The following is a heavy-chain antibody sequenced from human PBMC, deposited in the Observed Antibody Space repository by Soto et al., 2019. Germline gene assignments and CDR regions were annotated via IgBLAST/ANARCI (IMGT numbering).Heavy chain of an antibody. J-gene: IGHJ5*02. CDR1: GYTFTSYG. CDR2: ISAYDGST. CDR3: ARHNSQWPNWFDP. Sequence: QVQLVQSGAEVKRPGASAKVSCKASGYTFTSYGFSWVRQAPGQGLEWMGWISAYDGSTNYAQKFQGRVTMTTDTSTSTAYMELKSLRSDDTAVYYCARHNSQWPNWFDPWGQGTLVTVSS. V-gene: IGHV1-18*01. D-gene: IGHD1-1*01.